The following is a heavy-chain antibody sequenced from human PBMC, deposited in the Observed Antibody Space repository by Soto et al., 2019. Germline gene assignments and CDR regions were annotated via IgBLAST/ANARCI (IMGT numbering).Heavy chain of an antibody. D-gene: IGHD3-3*01. CDR2: ISSNSYTI. CDR1: WLTLRNYD. Sequence: AAWLTLRNYDMNRILKDTGKGLEWVSYISSNSYTIYYADSVKGRVTIFRDDSKNTLYLQMNSLRAEDTAVYYCAGGLLRGPLDYCGPGTLVT. V-gene: IGHV3-48*01. J-gene: IGHJ4*02. CDR3: AGGLLRGPLDY.